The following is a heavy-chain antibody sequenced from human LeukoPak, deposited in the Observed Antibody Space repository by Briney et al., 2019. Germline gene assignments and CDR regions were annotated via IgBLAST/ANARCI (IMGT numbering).Heavy chain of an antibody. CDR3: ARALGQLCPRPMCAFDI. CDR2: IIPIFGTA. V-gene: IGHV1-69*13. Sequence: SVKVSCKASGGTFSRYAISWVRQAPGQGLEWMGGIIPIFGTANYAQKFQGRVTITADESTSTAYMEMSSLRSEDTAVYYCARALGQLCPRPMCAFDIWGQGTIVTVSS. D-gene: IGHD2-2*01. CDR1: GGTFSRYA. J-gene: IGHJ3*02.